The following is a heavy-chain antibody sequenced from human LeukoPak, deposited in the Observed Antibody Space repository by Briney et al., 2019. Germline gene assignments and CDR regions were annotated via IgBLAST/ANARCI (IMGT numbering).Heavy chain of an antibody. J-gene: IGHJ4*02. CDR3: AKQMAVDYFDY. Sequence: GGSLRLSCAASGFTFSSYAMYWVRQAPGKGLEWVSTIRGSGGTTYYADSVKGRFTISRDNAKNTVYLQMNSLKPEDTAVYYCAKQMAVDYFDYWGQGTLVTVSS. D-gene: IGHD5-24*01. CDR1: GFTFSSYA. CDR2: IRGSGGTT. V-gene: IGHV3-23*01.